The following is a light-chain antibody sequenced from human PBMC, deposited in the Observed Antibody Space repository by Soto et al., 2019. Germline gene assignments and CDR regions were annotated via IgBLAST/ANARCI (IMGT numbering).Light chain of an antibody. J-gene: IGKJ1*01. CDR2: AAS. Sequence: DIQMTQSPSSLSASVGDRVSISCRARQGISNCLAWYRQKPGKVPKLLIYAASTLQSGVPSRFSGSGSGTDFAHTINSLQPEDVATYYCQKYNGASWTVGEGTKVEIK. V-gene: IGKV1-27*01. CDR1: QGISNC. CDR3: QKYNGASWT.